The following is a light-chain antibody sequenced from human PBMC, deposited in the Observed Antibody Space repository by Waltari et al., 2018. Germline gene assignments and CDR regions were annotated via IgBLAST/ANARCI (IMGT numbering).Light chain of an antibody. V-gene: IGKV3-11*01. Sequence: EFVLTQSPANLSLSPGERVTLSCTASQSVSGYLAWYQHKPGQAPRLLIYDASNRATGVPARFSGRDSGADFTLTISSLEPEDFGVYYCQLRARWPPTFTFGQGTKLEI. CDR3: QLRARWPPTFT. CDR1: QSVSGY. J-gene: IGKJ2*01. CDR2: DAS.